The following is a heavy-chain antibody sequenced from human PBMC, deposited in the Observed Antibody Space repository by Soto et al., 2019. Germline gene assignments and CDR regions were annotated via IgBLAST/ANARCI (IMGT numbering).Heavy chain of an antibody. J-gene: IGHJ4*02. V-gene: IGHV4-4*02. CDR3: TRLIYDSRLNYFYFDL. Sequence: PAETLSLTCLVSVGSISGRNWWSFVRQAPGKGLEWIGEVFHSGDTTYSPSLRSRVTISVDKSKNQFSLHLNSVTAADTAVYYSTRLIYDSRLNYFYFDLWGQGALVTVSS. CDR2: VFHSGDT. D-gene: IGHD3-22*01. CDR1: VGSISGRNW.